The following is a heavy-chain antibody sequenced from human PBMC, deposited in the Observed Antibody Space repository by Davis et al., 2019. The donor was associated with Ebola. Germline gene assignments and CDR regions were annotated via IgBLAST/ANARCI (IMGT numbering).Heavy chain of an antibody. V-gene: IGHV4-59*08. CDR3: ARHGYCSGGSCYAYHMDV. CDR2: IYYSGST. CDR1: GGSISSYY. Sequence: SETLSLTCTVSGGSISSYYWSWIRQPPGKGLEWIGYIYYSGSTNYNPSLKSRVTISVDTSKNQFSLKLSSVTAADTAVYYCARHGYCSGGSCYAYHMDVWGKGTTVTVSS. J-gene: IGHJ6*03. D-gene: IGHD2-15*01.